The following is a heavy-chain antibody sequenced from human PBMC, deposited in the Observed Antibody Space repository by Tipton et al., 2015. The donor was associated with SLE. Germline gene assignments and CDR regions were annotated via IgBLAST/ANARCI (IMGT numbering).Heavy chain of an antibody. CDR2: IYTSGST. CDR1: GGSITSGSYY. J-gene: IGHJ4*02. Sequence: TLSLTCTVSGGSITSGSYYWTWIRQPAGKGLEWIGRIYTSGSTNYNPSLGSRVSISRDTSKNQFSLNLNSVTAADTAVYYCARPSSGWSGLTYWGQGTLVTVSS. D-gene: IGHD6-19*01. V-gene: IGHV4-61*02. CDR3: ARPSSGWSGLTY.